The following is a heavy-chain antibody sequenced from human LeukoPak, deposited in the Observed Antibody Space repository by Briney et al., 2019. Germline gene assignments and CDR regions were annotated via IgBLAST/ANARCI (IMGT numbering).Heavy chain of an antibody. J-gene: IGHJ3*02. Sequence: SETLSLTCAVYGGSFSGYYWSWIRQPPGKGLEWIGYIYYSGSTNYNPSLKSRVTISVNTSKNQFSLKLSSVTAADTAVYYCARSLAFDIWGQGTTVTVSS. CDR1: GGSFSGYY. V-gene: IGHV4-59*01. CDR2: IYYSGST. CDR3: ARSLAFDI.